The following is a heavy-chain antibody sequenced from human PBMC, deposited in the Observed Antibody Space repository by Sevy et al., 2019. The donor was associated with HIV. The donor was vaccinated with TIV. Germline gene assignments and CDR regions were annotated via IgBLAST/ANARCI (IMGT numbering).Heavy chain of an antibody. J-gene: IGHJ5*02. CDR1: GGSISSSSYY. CDR2: IYYSGST. CDR3: AGRYSGSSGNWFDP. V-gene: IGHV4-39*01. D-gene: IGHD1-26*01. Sequence: SETLSLTCTVSGGSISSSSYYWGWIRQPPGKGLEWIGSIYYSGSTYYNPSLKSRVTISVDTSKNQFSLRLSSVTAADTAVYYCAGRYSGSSGNWFDPSGQGTLVTVSS.